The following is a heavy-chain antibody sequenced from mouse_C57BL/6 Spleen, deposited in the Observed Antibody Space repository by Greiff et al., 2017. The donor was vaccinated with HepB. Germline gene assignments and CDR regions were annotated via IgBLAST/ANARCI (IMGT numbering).Heavy chain of an antibody. J-gene: IGHJ4*01. CDR2: ISSGSSTI. V-gene: IGHV5-17*01. CDR3: ARRCYCGSSYGYAMDY. D-gene: IGHD1-1*01. CDR1: GFTFSDYG. Sequence: EVKLVESGGGLVKPGGSLKLSCAASGFTFSDYGMHWVRQAPEKGLEWVAYISSGSSTIYYADTVKGRFTISRDNAKNTLFLQMTSLRSEDTAMYYCARRCYCGSSYGYAMDYWGQGTSVTVSS.